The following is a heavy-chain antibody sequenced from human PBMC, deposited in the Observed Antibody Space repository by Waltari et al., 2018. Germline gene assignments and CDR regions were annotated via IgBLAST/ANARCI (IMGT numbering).Heavy chain of an antibody. V-gene: IGHV3-21*01. Sequence: EVQLVESGGGLVKPGGSLRLSCAASGFTFRSYSLNWVRQAPGKGLEWVSSISSSSSYIYYADSVKGRFTISRDNAKNSLYLQMNSLRAEDTAVYYCARVLSFTSMDVWGQGTTVTVSS. J-gene: IGHJ6*02. CDR3: ARVLSFTSMDV. CDR1: GFTFRSYS. CDR2: ISSSSSYI.